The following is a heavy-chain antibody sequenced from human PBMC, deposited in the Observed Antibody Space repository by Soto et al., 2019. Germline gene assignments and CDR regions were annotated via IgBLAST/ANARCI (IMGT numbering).Heavy chain of an antibody. V-gene: IGHV3-9*01. J-gene: IGHJ4*02. CDR2: ISWNSGTR. Sequence: VQLVDSGGGLVQPGRSLRLSCAASGFTFDIYAMHWVRQAPGKSLEWVSSISWNSGTRGYAESVKGRFTIARDNAKNSLYLQMDSLRTEDTAFYYCAKELGGYSYGYELDHWGQGTLVAVSS. CDR1: GFTFDIYA. CDR3: AKELGGYSYGYELDH. D-gene: IGHD5-18*01.